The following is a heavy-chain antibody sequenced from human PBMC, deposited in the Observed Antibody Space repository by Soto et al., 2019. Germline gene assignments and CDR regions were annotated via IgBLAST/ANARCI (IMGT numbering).Heavy chain of an antibody. CDR1: GFTFTSSA. CDR2: IVVGSGNT. D-gene: IGHD6-19*01. CDR3: AADGGYSSGWPRGGY. V-gene: IGHV1-58*01. Sequence: GASVKVSCKASGFTFTSSAVQWVRQARGQRLEWIGWIVVGSGNTNYAQKFQERVTITRDMSTSTAYMELSSLRSEDTAVYYCAADGGYSSGWPRGGYWGQGTLVTVSS. J-gene: IGHJ4*02.